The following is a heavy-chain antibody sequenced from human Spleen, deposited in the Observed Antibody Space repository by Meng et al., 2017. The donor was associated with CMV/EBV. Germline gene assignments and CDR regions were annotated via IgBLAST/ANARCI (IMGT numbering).Heavy chain of an antibody. Sequence: KASGYTFTNYGISWVRKAPGQGLEWMGGISAYNGNTKYAQKLQGRVTMTTDTSTSTAYMELRSLRSDDTAIYFCARDRATRAYYFDYWGQGTLVTVSS. CDR2: ISAYNGNT. J-gene: IGHJ4*02. CDR1: GYTFTNYG. CDR3: ARDRATRAYYFDY. D-gene: IGHD1-1*01. V-gene: IGHV1-18*01.